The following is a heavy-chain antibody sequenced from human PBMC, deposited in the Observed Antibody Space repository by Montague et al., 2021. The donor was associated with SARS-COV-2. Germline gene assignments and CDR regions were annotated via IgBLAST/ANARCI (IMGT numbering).Heavy chain of an antibody. CDR1: GFSLSTSGMC. D-gene: IGHD1-26*01. CDR2: IXWDDDK. V-gene: IGHV2-70*01. CDR3: ARIWGATRGDAFDI. Sequence: VKTTQTLTLTCTFSGFSLSTSGMCVSWIRQPPGKALEWLALIXWDDDKYYSTSLKTRLTISKDTSKNQVVLTMTNMDPVDTATYYCARIWGATRGDAFDIWGQGTMVTVSS. J-gene: IGHJ3*02.